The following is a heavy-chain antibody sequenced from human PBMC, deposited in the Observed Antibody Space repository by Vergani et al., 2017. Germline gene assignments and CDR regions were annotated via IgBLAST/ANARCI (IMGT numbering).Heavy chain of an antibody. CDR2: IIPIFGTA. D-gene: IGHD3-3*01. J-gene: IGHJ6*03. V-gene: IGHV1-69*01. CDR1: GGTFSSYA. Sequence: QVQLVQSGAEVKKPGSSVKVSCKASGGTFSSYAISWVRQAPGQGLEWMGGIIPIFGTANYAQKFQGRVTITADESTSTAYMELSSLRSEDTAVYYCAGPPAFWSGLNYYYYMDVWGKGTTVTVSS. CDR3: AGPPAFWSGLNYYYYMDV.